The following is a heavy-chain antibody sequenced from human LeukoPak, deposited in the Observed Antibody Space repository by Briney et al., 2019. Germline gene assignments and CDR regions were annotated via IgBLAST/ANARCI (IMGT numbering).Heavy chain of an antibody. Sequence: SETLSLTCTVSGEPLSKFYWSWIRQPPGKRLEWIGYIYYNESTNYNPSLKSRVTISEDTSKNEFSLRLTSVTTADTAVYYCARVNDFWSGSTYYYMDVWGKGTTVTVSS. J-gene: IGHJ6*03. CDR3: ARVNDFWSGSTYYYMDV. V-gene: IGHV4-59*01. CDR2: IYYNEST. CDR1: GEPLSKFY. D-gene: IGHD3-3*01.